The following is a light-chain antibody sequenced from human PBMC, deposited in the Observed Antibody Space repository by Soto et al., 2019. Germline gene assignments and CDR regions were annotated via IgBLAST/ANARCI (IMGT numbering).Light chain of an antibody. Sequence: EIVRPQYPATLSASPGEWSPLSCRASQSVRSNLAWYQQKPGQAPRLLIYGASTRATGIPARFSGSGSGTEFTLTISSLQSEDFAVYYCQQYNNWPRTFGQGTKVDIK. CDR1: QSVRSN. J-gene: IGKJ1*01. V-gene: IGKV3-15*01. CDR2: GAS. CDR3: QQYNNWPRT.